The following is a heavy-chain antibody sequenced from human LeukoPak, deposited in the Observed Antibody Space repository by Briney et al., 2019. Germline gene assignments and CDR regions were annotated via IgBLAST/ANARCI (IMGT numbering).Heavy chain of an antibody. J-gene: IGHJ4*02. CDR3: ARGSSGYYRYYFDY. Sequence: PGGSLRLSCAASGFTFDDYGMSWVRQAPGKGLEWVSGINWNGGSTGYADSVKGRFTISRDNAKNSLYLQMNSLRAEDTALYHCARGSSGYYRYYFDYWGQGTLVTVSS. CDR2: INWNGGST. CDR1: GFTFDDYG. V-gene: IGHV3-20*01. D-gene: IGHD3-22*01.